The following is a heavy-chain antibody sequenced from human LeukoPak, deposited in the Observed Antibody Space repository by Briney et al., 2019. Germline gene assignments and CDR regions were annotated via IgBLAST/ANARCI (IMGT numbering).Heavy chain of an antibody. D-gene: IGHD2-8*01. CDR2: IYYTGST. V-gene: IGHV4-39*07. Sequence: SETLPLTCTVSRGSVSSSTYYWSWVRQPPGKGLEWIASIYYTGSTYYNPSLKSRATISLDMSKNEFFLTMTSVTAADTAVYFCTAEKNGSPHYWGQGTQVTVSS. CDR1: RGSVSSSTYY. CDR3: TAEKNGSPHY. J-gene: IGHJ4*02.